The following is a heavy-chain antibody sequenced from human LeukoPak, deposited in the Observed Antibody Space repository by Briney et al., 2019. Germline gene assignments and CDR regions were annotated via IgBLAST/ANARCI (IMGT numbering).Heavy chain of an antibody. J-gene: IGHJ4*02. CDR2: ISDSGGRT. CDR3: ATDRKVGTWDPRFNY. CDR1: GITLSNYG. V-gene: IGHV3-23*01. Sequence: GGSLRLSCAVSGITLSNYGMSWVRQAPGKGLEWVAGISDSGGRTNYADSVKGWFTISRDNAKSSLYLQMNSLRAEDTAIYYCATDRKVGTWDPRFNYWGQGTLVTVPS. D-gene: IGHD4-23*01.